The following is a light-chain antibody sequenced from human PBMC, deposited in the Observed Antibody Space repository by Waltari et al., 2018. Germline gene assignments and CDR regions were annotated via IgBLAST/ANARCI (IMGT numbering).Light chain of an antibody. CDR2: LAS. CDR3: QQYYTTPFT. J-gene: IGKJ3*01. Sequence: DIVMTQSPDSLAVSLGERATINCKSSQSVLYNSNNKNYLAWYQQKPGQPRKWLLYLASTRESGVPDRFSGSGSGTDFALTVSSLQAEDVAVYYCQQYYTTPFTFGPGTKVDI. V-gene: IGKV4-1*01. CDR1: QSVLYNSNNKNY.